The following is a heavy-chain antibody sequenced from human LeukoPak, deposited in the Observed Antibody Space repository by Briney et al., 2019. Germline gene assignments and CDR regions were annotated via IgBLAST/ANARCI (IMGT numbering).Heavy chain of an antibody. CDR2: INPNSGGT. J-gene: IGHJ3*02. Sequence: ASVKVSCKASGYTFTGYYMHWVRQAPGQGLEWMGWINPNSGGTNYAQKFQGRVTMTRDTSISTAYMELSRLRSDDTAVYYCARVEQWLDAFDMWGQGTMVTVSS. V-gene: IGHV1-2*02. CDR3: ARVEQWLDAFDM. CDR1: GYTFTGYY. D-gene: IGHD6-19*01.